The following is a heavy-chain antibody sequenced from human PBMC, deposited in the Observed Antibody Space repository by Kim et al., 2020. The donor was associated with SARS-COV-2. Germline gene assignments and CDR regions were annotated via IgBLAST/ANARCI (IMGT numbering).Heavy chain of an antibody. D-gene: IGHD6-13*01. V-gene: IGHV7-4-1*02. J-gene: IGHJ2*01. CDR3: ATRYSTSYFDL. Sequence: NHTYAKGFTGRFVFTADHSVSTAYLKISSLRTEDTAVYYCATRYSTSYFDLWGRGTLVTVSS. CDR2: NH.